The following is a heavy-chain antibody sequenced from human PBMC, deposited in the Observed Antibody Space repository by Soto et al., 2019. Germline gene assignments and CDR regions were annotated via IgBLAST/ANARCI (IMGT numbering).Heavy chain of an antibody. CDR3: ARASRVWGSPHY. Sequence: ASVKVSCKASGYTFTSYDINWVRQATGQGLEWMGWMNPNSGNTGYAQKFQGRVTMTRNTSISTAYMELSSLRSEDTAVYYCARASRVWGSPHYWGQGTLVTVSS. D-gene: IGHD3-16*01. CDR2: MNPNSGNT. J-gene: IGHJ4*02. V-gene: IGHV1-8*01. CDR1: GYTFTSYD.